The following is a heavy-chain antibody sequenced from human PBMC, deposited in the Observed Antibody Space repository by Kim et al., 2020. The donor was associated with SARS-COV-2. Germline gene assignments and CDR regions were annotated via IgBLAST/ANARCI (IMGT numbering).Heavy chain of an antibody. D-gene: IGHD2-8*01. CDR2: TI. J-gene: IGHJ5*02. CDR3: ARDMVSWFDP. Sequence: TIYDADSVKGRFTISRDNAKNSLYLQMNSLRAEDTAVYYCARDMVSWFDPWGQGTLVTVSS. V-gene: IGHV3-11*01.